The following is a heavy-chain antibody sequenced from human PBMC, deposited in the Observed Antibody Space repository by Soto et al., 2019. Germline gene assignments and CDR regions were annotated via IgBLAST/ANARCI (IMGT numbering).Heavy chain of an antibody. CDR2: VSTGTTYQ. Sequence: EGRLVESGGGLVKPGGSLRLSCAASGFSFSAYTMIWVRQAPGKGLQWVSSVSTGTTYQEYADSVKGRFTISRADANHLVFLQRESPGPEDAAVYDCVRGGEDITSPYGMDVWGQGTTVTVSS. V-gene: IGHV3-21*04. CDR1: GFSFSAYT. D-gene: IGHD3-16*01. CDR3: VRGGEDITSPYGMDV. J-gene: IGHJ6*02.